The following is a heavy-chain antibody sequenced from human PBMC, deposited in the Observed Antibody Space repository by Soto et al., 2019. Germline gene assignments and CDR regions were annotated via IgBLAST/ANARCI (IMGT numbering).Heavy chain of an antibody. D-gene: IGHD5-12*01. V-gene: IGHV4-59*12. CDR2: FSSTGST. Sequence: SETLSITCAVSGASITYYYWNWIRQPPGRGLEWIVSFSSTGSTVYNPSLRSRITISVDTSKNHLSIKLSTVTTADTAVYYCAGASTWHPGAFDIWGQGTTVT. J-gene: IGHJ3*02. CDR1: GASITYYY. CDR3: AGASTWHPGAFDI.